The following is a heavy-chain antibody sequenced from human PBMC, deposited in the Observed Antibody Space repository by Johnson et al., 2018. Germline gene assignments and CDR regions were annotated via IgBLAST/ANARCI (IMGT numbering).Heavy chain of an antibody. D-gene: IGHD3-3*01. J-gene: IGHJ6*03. CDR2: ISSSSSYI. CDR1: GFTFSSYG. CDR3: AKDTDPVLRVLDWSGVYTTGSINYYDHYMDV. V-gene: IGHV3-21*04. Sequence: EVQLVETGGGVVQPGRSLRLSCAASGFTFSSYGMHWVRQAPGKGLEWVASISSSSSYIYYADSVKGRFTISRDNAKNSLYLQMNILRAEDTALYYCAKDTDPVLRVLDWSGVYTTGSINYYDHYMDVWGKGTTVTVSS.